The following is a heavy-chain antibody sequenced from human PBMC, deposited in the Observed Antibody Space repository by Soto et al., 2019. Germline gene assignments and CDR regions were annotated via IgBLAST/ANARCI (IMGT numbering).Heavy chain of an antibody. V-gene: IGHV4-30-4*01. CDR2: ISSIGST. CDR3: ARGLVIRPYYYHGMDV. Sequence: QVQLQESGPGLVKPSQTLSLTCTVSGGSISSGDYFWCWIRQSPGKGLEGIGYISSIGSTYYNPSLKSRVSVSRDTSKNQFSLKLSSVTTTDTAVYYCARGLVIRPYYYHGMDVWGQGTTVTVSS. J-gene: IGHJ6*02. CDR1: GGSISSGDYF. D-gene: IGHD3-9*01.